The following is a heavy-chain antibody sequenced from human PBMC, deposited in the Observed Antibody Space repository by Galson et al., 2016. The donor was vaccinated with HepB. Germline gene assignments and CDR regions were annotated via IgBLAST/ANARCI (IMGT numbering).Heavy chain of an antibody. CDR2: ITPIFGRP. V-gene: IGHV1-69*13. CDR3: AREWRDGGSYFFDY. CDR1: GGTFSTYA. J-gene: IGHJ4*02. Sequence: SVKVSCKASGGTFSTYATSWVRQAPGQGPEWMGGITPIFGRPNYAPKFQGRVTITADESTSTTYMELRSLRSDDTAMYYSAREWRDGGSYFFDYWGLGTLVTVAS. D-gene: IGHD2-15*01.